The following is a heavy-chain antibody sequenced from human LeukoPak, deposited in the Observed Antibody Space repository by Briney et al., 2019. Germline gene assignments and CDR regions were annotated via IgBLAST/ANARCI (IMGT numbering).Heavy chain of an antibody. CDR2: MNPNSGNT. D-gene: IGHD2-8*01. Sequence: ASVKVSCKASGYTFTSYDINWVRQATGQGLEWMGWMNPNSGNTGYAQKFQGRVTITRNTSISTAYMELSSLRSEDTAVYYCARGRDIVLIDGWFDPWGQGTLVTVSS. CDR3: ARGRDIVLIDGWFDP. CDR1: GYTFTSYD. V-gene: IGHV1-8*03. J-gene: IGHJ5*02.